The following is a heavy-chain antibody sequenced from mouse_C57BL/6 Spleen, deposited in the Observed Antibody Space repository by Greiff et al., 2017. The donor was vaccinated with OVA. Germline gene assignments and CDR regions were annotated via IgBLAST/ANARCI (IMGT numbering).Heavy chain of an antibody. CDR3: ARAGNYFDY. V-gene: IGHV1-76*01. J-gene: IGHJ2*01. Sequence: QVQLKESGAELVRPGASVKLSCKASGYTFTDYYINWVKQRPGQGLEWIARIYPGSGNTYYNEKFKGKATLTAEKSSSTAYMQLSSLTSEDSAVYFCARAGNYFDYWGQGTTLTVSS. CDR2: IYPGSGNT. D-gene: IGHD1-1*02. CDR1: GYTFTDYY.